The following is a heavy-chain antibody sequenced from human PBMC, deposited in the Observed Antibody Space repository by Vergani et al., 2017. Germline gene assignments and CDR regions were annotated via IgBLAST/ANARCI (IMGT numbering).Heavy chain of an antibody. Sequence: QVQLQESGPGLVKPSETLSLTCAVYGGSFSGYYWSWIRQPPGKGLEWIGEINHSGSTNYNPSLKSRVTISVDTSKNQFSLKLSSVTAADTAVYYCARDSSGYYYAYWYFDLWGRGTLVTVSS. CDR1: GGSFSGYY. CDR2: INHSGST. J-gene: IGHJ2*01. D-gene: IGHD3-22*01. V-gene: IGHV4-34*10. CDR3: ARDSSGYYYAYWYFDL.